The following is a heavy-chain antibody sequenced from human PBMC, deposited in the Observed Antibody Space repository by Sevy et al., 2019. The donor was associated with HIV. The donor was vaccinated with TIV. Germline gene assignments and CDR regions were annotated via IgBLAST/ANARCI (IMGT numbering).Heavy chain of an antibody. CDR3: ARDGGCSSTSCLLYFDY. Sequence: GGSLRLSCAASGFTFNSYTMNWVRQAPGKGLEWVSSITSGSTYIYYADSVKGRFTISRDNAKNSLYLQMNSLRAEDTAVDYGARDGGCSSTSCLLYFDYWGQGSLVTVSS. CDR2: ITSGSTYI. CDR1: GFTFNSYT. D-gene: IGHD2-2*01. V-gene: IGHV3-21*01. J-gene: IGHJ4*02.